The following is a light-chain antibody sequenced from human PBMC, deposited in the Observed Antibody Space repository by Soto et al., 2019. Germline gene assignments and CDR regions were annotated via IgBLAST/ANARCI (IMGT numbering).Light chain of an antibody. CDR3: QQRSDWPIT. CDR1: QSVSSN. Sequence: EIVLTQSPATLSLSPGERVTLSCRASQSVSSNLAWYQQKPGQAPRLLMYDASNRATGIPARFSGSGSGTDSTLTISSLEPEDFAVYHCQQRSDWPITFGQGTRLEIK. V-gene: IGKV3-11*01. CDR2: DAS. J-gene: IGKJ5*01.